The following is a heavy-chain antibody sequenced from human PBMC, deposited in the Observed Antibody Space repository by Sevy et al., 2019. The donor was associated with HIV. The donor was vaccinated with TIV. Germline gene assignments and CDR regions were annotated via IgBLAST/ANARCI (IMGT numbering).Heavy chain of an antibody. J-gene: IGHJ4*02. Sequence: GGSLRLSCAASGFTFSSYAMSWVRQATGKGLEWVSAISGSGGSTYYADSVKGRFPISSDNSENTLYLQMNSVSAEDKAVDYFAKHLTSGYYRGGGFDYWGQGTLVTVSS. CDR2: ISGSGGST. CDR3: AKHLTSGYYRGGGFDY. CDR1: GFTFSSYA. V-gene: IGHV3-23*01. D-gene: IGHD3-22*01.